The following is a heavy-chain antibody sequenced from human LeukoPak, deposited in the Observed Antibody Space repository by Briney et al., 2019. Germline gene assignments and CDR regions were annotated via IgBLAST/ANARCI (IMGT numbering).Heavy chain of an antibody. CDR1: GFTFSSYA. J-gene: IGHJ4*02. Sequence: GGSLRLSCAASGFTFSSYAMSWVRQAAGKGLEWVSTISHTGGSTYYADSVKGRFTISRDSSKSTLFLQMNSLRAEDTAVYYCAKTAKDGYNLYYFDYWGQGTLVTVSS. CDR2: ISHTGGST. CDR3: AKTAKDGYNLYYFDY. V-gene: IGHV3-23*01. D-gene: IGHD5-12*01.